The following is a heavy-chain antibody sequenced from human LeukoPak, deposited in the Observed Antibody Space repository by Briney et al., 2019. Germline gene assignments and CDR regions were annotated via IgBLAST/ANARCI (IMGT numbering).Heavy chain of an antibody. CDR2: IYTSGST. J-gene: IGHJ3*02. CDR3: ASSPYDSRVVDAFDI. D-gene: IGHD3-22*01. CDR1: GGSISSYY. Sequence: PSETLSLTCTVSGGSISSYYWSWIRQPAGKGLEWIGRIYTSGSTNYNPSLKSRVTMSVDTSKNQFSLKLSSVTAADTAVYYCASSPYDSRVVDAFDIWGQGTVVTVSS. V-gene: IGHV4-4*07.